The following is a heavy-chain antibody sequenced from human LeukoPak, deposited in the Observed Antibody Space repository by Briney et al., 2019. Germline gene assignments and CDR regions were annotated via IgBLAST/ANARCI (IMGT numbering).Heavy chain of an antibody. CDR2: INGDGSNT. CDR3: ARDRNSSPAD. V-gene: IGHV3-74*01. CDR1: GFSFSMYW. J-gene: IGHJ4*02. Sequence: GGSLRHSCAASGFSFSMYWMYWVRQAPGKGPVWVSRINGDGSNTGYADSVRGRFTVSRDNARNTLYVQVNSLRGEDTALYYCARDRNSSPADWGQGTLVTVSS. D-gene: IGHD4-11*01.